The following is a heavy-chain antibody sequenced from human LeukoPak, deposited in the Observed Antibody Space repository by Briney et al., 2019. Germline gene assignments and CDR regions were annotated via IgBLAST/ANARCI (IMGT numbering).Heavy chain of an antibody. CDR1: GGSISSYY. D-gene: IGHD6-6*01. CDR2: IYYSGST. Sequence: SETLSLTCTVSGGSISSYYWSWIRQPPGKGLEWIGYIYYSGSTNYNPSLKSRVTMSVDTSKNQFSLKLSSVTAADTAVYYCAREGSSSSAAVIDWGQGTLVTVSS. V-gene: IGHV4-59*12. J-gene: IGHJ4*02. CDR3: AREGSSSSAAVID.